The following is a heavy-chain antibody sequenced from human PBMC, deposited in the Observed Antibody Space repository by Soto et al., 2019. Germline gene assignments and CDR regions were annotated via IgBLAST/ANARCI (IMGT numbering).Heavy chain of an antibody. V-gene: IGHV3-11*01. J-gene: IGHJ4*02. CDR1: GFTFSDYY. CDR2: ISSSGSII. D-gene: IGHD3-22*01. Sequence: GGSVRLSCXASGFTFSDYYMSWIRQAPGKGLEWVSYISSSGSIIYYADSVKGRFTISRDNAKNSLYLQMNSLRAEDAAVYYCARDLGYYDSSGYFDYWGQGTLVTVSS. CDR3: ARDLGYYDSSGYFDY.